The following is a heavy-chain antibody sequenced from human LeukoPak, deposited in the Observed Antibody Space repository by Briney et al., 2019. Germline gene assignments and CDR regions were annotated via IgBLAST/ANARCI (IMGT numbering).Heavy chain of an antibody. Sequence: PGGSLRLSCAASGFTFSSYDMSWVRQAPGSGLEWVSGITGSGGSTYYADSVKGRFTISRDNSKNSLYLQVNSLRADDTAVYYCVREVPGIMVAFDLWGQGTMLSVSS. V-gene: IGHV3-23*01. D-gene: IGHD2-2*01. J-gene: IGHJ3*01. CDR1: GFTFSSYD. CDR2: ITGSGGST. CDR3: VREVPGIMVAFDL.